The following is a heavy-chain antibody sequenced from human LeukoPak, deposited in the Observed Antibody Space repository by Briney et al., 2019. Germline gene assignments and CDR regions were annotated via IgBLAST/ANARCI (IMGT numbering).Heavy chain of an antibody. V-gene: IGHV3-30-3*01. CDR1: GFSFSTFA. CDR3: SKGQWLVEQTFDY. Sequence: PGGSLRLSCAASGFSFSTFAMHWVRQAPGKGLEWVAVISSDGNNKYHADSVKGRFTISRDNSKNTLFLQMNSLRADDTAVYYCSKGQWLVEQTFDYWGQGTLATVSS. J-gene: IGHJ4*02. D-gene: IGHD6-19*01. CDR2: ISSDGNNK.